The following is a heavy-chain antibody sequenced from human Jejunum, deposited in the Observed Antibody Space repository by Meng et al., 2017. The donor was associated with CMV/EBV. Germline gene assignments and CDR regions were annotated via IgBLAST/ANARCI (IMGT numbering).Heavy chain of an antibody. V-gene: IGHV3-7*01. CDR2: RKQDGSEK. J-gene: IGHJ6*02. CDR3: TIMDV. CDR1: GFTFNSDW. Sequence: GSLRLSCAASGFTFNSDWMNWVRQAPGKGLEWVAIRKQDGSEKYYVDSVKGRFTISRDNAKNSLYLQMNSLRAEDTAVYYCTIMDVWGQGTTVTVSS.